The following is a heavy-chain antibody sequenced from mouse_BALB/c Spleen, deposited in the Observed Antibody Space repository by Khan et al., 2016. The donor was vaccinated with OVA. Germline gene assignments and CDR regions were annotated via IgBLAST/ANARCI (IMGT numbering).Heavy chain of an antibody. CDR1: GYTFTNYG. CDR2: INTYTGEP. V-gene: IGHV9-1*02. CDR3: ARTYASYDRYFDV. D-gene: IGHD2-14*01. Sequence: QIQLVQSGPELKKPGETVKISCKASGYTFTNYGMNWVKQAPGKGLKWMGWINTYTGEPTYADDFKGRFAFSLETSASTAYLQISNLNNEDMATFFCARTYASYDRYFDVWGAGTTVTVSS. J-gene: IGHJ1*01.